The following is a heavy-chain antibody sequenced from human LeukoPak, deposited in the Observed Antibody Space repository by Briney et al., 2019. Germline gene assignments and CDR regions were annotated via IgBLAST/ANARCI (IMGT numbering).Heavy chain of an antibody. CDR3: ARPLCSGGSCYIDY. Sequence: GESLKISCKGSGYSFTSHWIGWVRRMPGKGLEWMGIISPGDSDTRYSPSFQGQVTVSADRSISTAYLQWSSLKASDTAMYYCARPLCSGGSCYIDYWGQGTLVTVSS. CDR2: ISPGDSDT. CDR1: GYSFTSHW. D-gene: IGHD2-15*01. J-gene: IGHJ4*02. V-gene: IGHV5-51*01.